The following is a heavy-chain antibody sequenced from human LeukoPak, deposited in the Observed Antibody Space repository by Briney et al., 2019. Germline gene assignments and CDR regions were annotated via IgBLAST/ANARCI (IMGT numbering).Heavy chain of an antibody. V-gene: IGHV3-48*01. J-gene: IGHJ6*03. CDR3: AREPYYYYYMDV. CDR1: GFTFSSYN. Sequence: PGGSLRLSCAASGFTFSSYNMNWVRQAPGKGLEWVSYISSSSSTIYYADSVKGRFTISRDNAKNSLYLQMNSLRAEDTAVYYCAREPYYYYYMDVWGKGTTVTVSS. CDR2: ISSSSSTI.